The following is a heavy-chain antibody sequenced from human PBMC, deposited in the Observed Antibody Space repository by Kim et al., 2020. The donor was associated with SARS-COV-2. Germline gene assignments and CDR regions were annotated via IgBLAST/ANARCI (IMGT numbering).Heavy chain of an antibody. V-gene: IGHV6-1*01. CDR2: WYK. CDR3: ARGESIAAS. J-gene: IGHJ5*02. D-gene: IGHD6-13*01. Sequence: WYKDYAVSVKSRITSNPDTSKNQFSLHLNSVTPEDTAVYYCARGESIAASWGQGTLVTVSS.